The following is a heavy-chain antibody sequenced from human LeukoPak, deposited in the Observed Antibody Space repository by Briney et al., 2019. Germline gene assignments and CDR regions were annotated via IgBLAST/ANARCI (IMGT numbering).Heavy chain of an antibody. Sequence: PGGSLRLSCAASGFTFDDYAMHWVRQVPGKGLEWVSGISWNSGSIGYADSVKGRFTISRDNAKNSLYLQMNSLRAEDTALYYCAKSATVSYYYYMDVWGKGTTVTVSS. CDR1: GFTFDDYA. J-gene: IGHJ6*03. V-gene: IGHV3-9*01. CDR3: AKSATVSYYYYMDV. CDR2: ISWNSGSI.